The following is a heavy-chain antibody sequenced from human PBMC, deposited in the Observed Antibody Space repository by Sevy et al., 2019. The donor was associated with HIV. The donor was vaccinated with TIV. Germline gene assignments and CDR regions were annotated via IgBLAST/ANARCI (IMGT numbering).Heavy chain of an antibody. CDR1: GFTFSSYA. J-gene: IGHJ6*02. V-gene: IGHV3-30-3*01. CDR3: ARVEAAAGTHYDYGRDV. CDR2: ISYDGSNK. Sequence: GGSLRLSCAASGFTFSSYAMHWVRQAPGKGLEWVAVISYDGSNKYYADSVKGRFTISRDNSKKTLYLQMNSLRAEDTAVYYCARVEAAAGTHYDYGRDVWGQGTTVTVSS. D-gene: IGHD6-13*01.